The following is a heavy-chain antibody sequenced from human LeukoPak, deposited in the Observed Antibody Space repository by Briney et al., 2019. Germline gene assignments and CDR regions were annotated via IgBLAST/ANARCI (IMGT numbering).Heavy chain of an antibody. J-gene: IGHJ4*02. CDR3: ARVSTIFGVAQRGEGYFDY. D-gene: IGHD3-3*01. V-gene: IGHV4-59*01. CDR2: IYYSGST. CDR1: GGSISSYC. Sequence: KSSETLSLTCTVSGGSISSYCWSWIRQPPGKGLEWIGYIYYSGSTNYNPSLKSRVTISVDTSKNQFSLKLSSVTAADTAVYYCARVSTIFGVAQRGEGYFDYWGQGTLVTVSS.